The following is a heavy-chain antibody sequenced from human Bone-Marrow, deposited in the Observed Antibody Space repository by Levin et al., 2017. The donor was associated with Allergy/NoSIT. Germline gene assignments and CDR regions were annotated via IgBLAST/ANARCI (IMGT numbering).Heavy chain of an antibody. V-gene: IGHV3-30*18. Sequence: GESLKISCVGSGFTFATFGIHWVRQAPGKGPEWVAVISFDGSKKYYVDSVKGRFTISRDNAKNTVNLEMNSLRAEDTAGYYWAKVRYGIDWYGGSYFYYNGMDVWGQGTSVIVSS. CDR3: AKVRYGIDWYGGSYFYYNGMDV. CDR1: GFTFATFG. J-gene: IGHJ6*02. D-gene: IGHD3-9*01. CDR2: ISFDGSKK.